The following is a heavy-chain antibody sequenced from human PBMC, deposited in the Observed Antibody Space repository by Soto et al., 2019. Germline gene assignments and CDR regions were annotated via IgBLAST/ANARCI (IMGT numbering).Heavy chain of an antibody. J-gene: IGHJ3*02. CDR1: GGSISSSAYF. CDR2: IYYTGRT. V-gene: IGHV4-39*01. Sequence: QLQVQESGPGLVKPSETLSLTCTVSGGSISSSAYFWGWIRQPPGKGLEWIGNIYYTGRTSYNPSLKSRITISIDTSKNRFSLKLSSGTAADTSVYFCARIYSGYDDAGALDIWGQGTMVTVSS. D-gene: IGHD5-12*01. CDR3: ARIYSGYDDAGALDI.